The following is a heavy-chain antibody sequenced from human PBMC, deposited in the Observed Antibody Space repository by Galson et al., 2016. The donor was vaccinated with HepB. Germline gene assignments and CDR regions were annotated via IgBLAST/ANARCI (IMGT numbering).Heavy chain of an antibody. V-gene: IGHV3-21*04. J-gene: IGHJ4*02. CDR3: VRSALWSGYVDY. Sequence: SLRLSCAASGFTFRSNVINWVRQAPGQGLEWVSSISGSSSYIYYADSVKGRFTISRDNAKNSLFLQVNSLRAEDTAVYYCVRSALWSGYVDYWGQGTLVTVSS. CDR2: ISGSSSYI. CDR1: GFTFRSNV. D-gene: IGHD3-3*01.